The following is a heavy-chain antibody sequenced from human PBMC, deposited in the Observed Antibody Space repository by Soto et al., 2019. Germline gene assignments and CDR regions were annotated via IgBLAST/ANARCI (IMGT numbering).Heavy chain of an antibody. CDR1: ANSIGSTYY. V-gene: IGHV4-38-2*01. CDR2: LYHSVTT. D-gene: IGHD4-17*01. Sequence: PSKTMSVTCAVSANSIGSTYYWGWIPQPTGKGLERIGNLYHSVTTYYNPSLESRVTISVDTSTNQYSLRLSSGTAAATALYDCARAFYGDYAAHYYGMDVWGQGTTVAISS. J-gene: IGHJ6*02. CDR3: ARAFYGDYAAHYYGMDV.